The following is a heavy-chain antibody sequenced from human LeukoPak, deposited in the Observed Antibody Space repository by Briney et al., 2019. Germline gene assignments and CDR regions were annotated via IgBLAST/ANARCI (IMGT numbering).Heavy chain of an antibody. D-gene: IGHD6-19*01. V-gene: IGHV3-30*04. CDR2: ISYDGSNK. CDR1: GFTFSSYA. CDR3: PRSPHIGGWYYQVDY. J-gene: IGHJ4*02. Sequence: GRSLRLSCAASGFTFSSYAMHWVRQAPGKGLEWVAVISYDGSNKYYADSVKGRFTISRDNFKNTLYLQMNTLRAEDTAVYYCPRSPHIGGWYYQVDYWGQGTLVTVSS.